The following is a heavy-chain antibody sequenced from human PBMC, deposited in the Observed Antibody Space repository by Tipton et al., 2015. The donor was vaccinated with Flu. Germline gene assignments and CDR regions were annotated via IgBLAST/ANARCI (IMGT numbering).Heavy chain of an antibody. CDR3: ARETSHYTSGWDWFDP. D-gene: IGHD6-19*01. Sequence: TLSLTCDVAGASVSTGAYFWTWIRQPAGRGLEWIGRIYTTGSTDYNPSLKSRVTIFLDTSSNHFSLKLTSVTSADTAVYYCARETSHYTSGWDWFDPWGRGTLATVSS. J-gene: IGHJ5*02. V-gene: IGHV4-61*02. CDR1: GASVSTGAYF. CDR2: IYTTGST.